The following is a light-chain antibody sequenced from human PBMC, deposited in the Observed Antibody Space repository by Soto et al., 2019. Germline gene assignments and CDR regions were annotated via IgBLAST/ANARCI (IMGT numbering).Light chain of an antibody. J-gene: IGKJ1*01. V-gene: IGKV3-20*01. CDR2: GAS. CDR1: QSVSSN. CDR3: QQYGSSPTWT. Sequence: EVLMTQSPATLSLSPGERATLSCRASQSVSSNLAWSQKKPGQAPRLLIYGASTRATGIPARFSGSGSGTDLTLTISRLEPEDSAAYYCQQYGSSPTWTFGQGTNVYIK.